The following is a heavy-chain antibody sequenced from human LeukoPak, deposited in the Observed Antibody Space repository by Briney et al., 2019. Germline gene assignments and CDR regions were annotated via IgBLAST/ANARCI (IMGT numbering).Heavy chain of an antibody. Sequence: GGSLRLSCAASGFTFNTYWMSWVRQAPGKGLEWVANIKEDGSAEYYVDSVKGRFTISRDNAKNSLYLQMNSLRAEDTAVYYCARDQARTSTPGYWGQGTLAIVSS. V-gene: IGHV3-7*01. CDR1: GFTFNTYW. CDR3: ARDQARTSTPGY. CDR2: IKEDGSAE. J-gene: IGHJ4*02.